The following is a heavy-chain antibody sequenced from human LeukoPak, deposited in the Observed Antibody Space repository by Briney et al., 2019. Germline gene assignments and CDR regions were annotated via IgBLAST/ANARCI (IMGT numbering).Heavy chain of an antibody. V-gene: IGHV3-33*01. CDR3: ARDAGHWFDP. CDR1: GFTFSSYD. CDR2: IWYDGSNK. J-gene: IGHJ5*02. Sequence: GGSLRLSCAASGFTFSSYDMHWVRQAPGKGLEWVAVIWYDGSNKYYADSVKGRFTISRDNSKNTLYLQMNSLRAEDTAVFYCARDAGHWFDPWGREPWSPSPQ.